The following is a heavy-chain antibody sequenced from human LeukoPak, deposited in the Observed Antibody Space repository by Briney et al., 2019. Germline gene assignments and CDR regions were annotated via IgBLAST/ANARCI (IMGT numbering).Heavy chain of an antibody. D-gene: IGHD2-15*01. CDR3: ATQRRCSGGSCYAFDY. CDR1: GGTFSSYA. V-gene: IGHV1-69*05. Sequence: SVKVSCKASGGTFSSYATSWVRQAPGQGIEWMGRIIPIFGTANYAQKFQGRVTITTDESTSTAYMELSSLRSEDTAVYYCATQRRCSGGSCYAFDYWGQGTLVTVSS. J-gene: IGHJ4*02. CDR2: IIPIFGTA.